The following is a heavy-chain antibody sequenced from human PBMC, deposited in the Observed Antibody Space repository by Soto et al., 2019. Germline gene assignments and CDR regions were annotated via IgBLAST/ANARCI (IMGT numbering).Heavy chain of an antibody. D-gene: IGHD6-13*01. CDR2: ISAYNGNT. J-gene: IGHJ6*02. V-gene: IGHV1-18*01. CDR3: AWGYIHYYYGMDV. Sequence: ASVKVSFKASCYTFTSYGISWVRQAPGQGLEWMGWISAYNGNTNYAQKLQGRVTMTTDTSTSTAYMELRSLRSDDTAVYYCAWGYIHYYYGMDVWGQGTTVTVS. CDR1: CYTFTSYG.